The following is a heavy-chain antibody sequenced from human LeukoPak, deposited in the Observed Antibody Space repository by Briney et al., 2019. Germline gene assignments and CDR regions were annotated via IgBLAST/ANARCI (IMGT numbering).Heavy chain of an antibody. V-gene: IGHV4-38-2*01. CDR1: GYSISSGYY. CDR3: ARQPYSSSSGYFDY. Sequence: SETLSLTCAVSGYSISSGYYWGWIRQPPGKGLEWIGSIYHSGSTYYNPSLKSRVTISVDTSKTQFSLKLSSVTAADTAVYYCARQPYSSSSGYFDYWGQGTLVTVSS. D-gene: IGHD6-6*01. CDR2: IYHSGST. J-gene: IGHJ4*02.